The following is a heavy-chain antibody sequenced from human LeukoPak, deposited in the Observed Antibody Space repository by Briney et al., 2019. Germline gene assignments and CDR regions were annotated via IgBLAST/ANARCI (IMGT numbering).Heavy chain of an antibody. D-gene: IGHD1-26*01. CDR3: MKDRTINGRSSPFEF. CDR2: ISYDGSNK. J-gene: IGHJ4*02. CDR1: GFTFSSYA. Sequence: GESLRLSCAASGFTFSSYAMHWVRQAPGKGLEWVAVISYDGSNKYYADSVKGRFTISRDNSKNTLYLQMNNLRAEDTALYYCMKDRTINGRSSPFEFWGQGTLVTVSS. V-gene: IGHV3-30-3*01.